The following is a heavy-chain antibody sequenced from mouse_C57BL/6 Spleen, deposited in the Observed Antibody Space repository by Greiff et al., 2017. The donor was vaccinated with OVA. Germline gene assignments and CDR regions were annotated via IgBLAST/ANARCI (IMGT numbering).Heavy chain of an antibody. D-gene: IGHD1-1*01. Sequence: EVKLMESGGGLVQPGGSMKLSCAASGFTFSDAWMDWVRQSPEKGLEWVAEIRNKANNHATYYAESVKGRFTISRDDSKSSVYLQMNSLRAEDTGIYYCTRREDYYGSSGSVWGTGTTVTVSS. CDR3: TRREDYYGSSGSV. J-gene: IGHJ1*03. CDR1: GFTFSDAW. V-gene: IGHV6-6*01. CDR2: IRNKANNHAT.